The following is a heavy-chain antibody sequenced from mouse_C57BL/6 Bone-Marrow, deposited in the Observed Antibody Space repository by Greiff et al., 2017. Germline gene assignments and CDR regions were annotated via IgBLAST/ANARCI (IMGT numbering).Heavy chain of an antibody. CDR1: GFSLTSYG. Sequence: VKLVESGPGLVQPSQSLSITCTVSGFSLTSYGVHWVRQSPGKGLEWLGVIWSGGSTDYNAAFISRLSISKDNSKSQVFFKMNSLQADDTAIYYCAYYGSSYGDAMDYWGQGTSVTVSS. J-gene: IGHJ4*01. CDR2: IWSGGST. CDR3: AYYGSSYGDAMDY. D-gene: IGHD1-1*01. V-gene: IGHV2-2*01.